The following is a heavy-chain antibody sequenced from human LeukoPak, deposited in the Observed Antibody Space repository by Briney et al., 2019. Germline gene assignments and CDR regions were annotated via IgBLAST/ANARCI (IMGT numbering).Heavy chain of an antibody. CDR1: GGSFSGYY. D-gene: IGHD3-22*01. CDR2: ISHSGST. CDR3: TFSSDYQQR. J-gene: IGHJ1*01. Sequence: SETLSLTCAVYGGSFSGYYWSWIRQPPGKGLEWIGEISHSGSTNYNPSLKSLLTISVDTSKNQVSLKLSSVTAADTAVYYCTFSSDYQQRWGQGTLVTVSS. V-gene: IGHV4-34*01.